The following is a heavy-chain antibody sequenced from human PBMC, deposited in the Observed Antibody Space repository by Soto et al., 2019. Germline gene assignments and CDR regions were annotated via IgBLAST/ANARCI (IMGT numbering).Heavy chain of an antibody. CDR1: GVSISSDNW. V-gene: IGHV4-4*02. Sequence: QVQLQESGPGLVRPSGTVSLTCAVSGVSISSDNWWSWVRQPPGKALEWIGEIHHSGSTNYNPSLKSRVTVSVVPSKDLFSLTLNSVTAADTAFYYCARDQGSHPGDWGQVTLVSVSS. D-gene: IGHD6-13*01. CDR2: IHHSGST. CDR3: ARDQGSHPGD. J-gene: IGHJ4*02.